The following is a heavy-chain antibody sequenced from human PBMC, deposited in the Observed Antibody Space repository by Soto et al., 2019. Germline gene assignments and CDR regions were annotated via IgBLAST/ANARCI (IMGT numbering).Heavy chain of an antibody. J-gene: IGHJ3*02. D-gene: IGHD2-15*01. CDR2: ISSSSSYI. CDR3: ARKIGGLDAFDI. Sequence: EVQLVESGGGLVKPGGSLRLSCAASGFTFSGYSMNWVRQAPGKGLEWVSSISSSSSYIYYADSVKGRFTISRDNAKNSLYLQMNSLRAEDTAVYYCARKIGGLDAFDIWGQGTMVTVSS. V-gene: IGHV3-21*01. CDR1: GFTFSGYS.